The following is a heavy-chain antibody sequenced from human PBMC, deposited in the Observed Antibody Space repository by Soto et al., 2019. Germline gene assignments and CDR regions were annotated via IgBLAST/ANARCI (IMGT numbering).Heavy chain of an antibody. V-gene: IGHV1-69*13. CDR2: IIPIFGTA. Sequence: SVKVSCKASGGTFSSYAISWVRQAPGQGLEWMGGIIPIFGTANYAQKFQGRVTITADESTSTAYMELSSLRSEDTAVYYCARDWGGYSSSSPSWFDPWGQGTLVTVSS. CDR3: ARDWGGYSSSSPSWFDP. CDR1: GGTFSSYA. J-gene: IGHJ5*02. D-gene: IGHD6-6*01.